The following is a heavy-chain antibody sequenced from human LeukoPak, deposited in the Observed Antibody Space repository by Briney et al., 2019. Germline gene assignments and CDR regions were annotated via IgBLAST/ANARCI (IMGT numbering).Heavy chain of an antibody. Sequence: SETLSLTCTVSGGSLSSDYWSCSRQPPGEGLGGSGDIYYSGSTNYNPSLKSRVPISVDTSKTQSSLTLSSVPAAATAVYSCASGRVTANWFDPRGQGTLVTVSS. J-gene: IGHJ5*02. CDR3: ASGRVTANWFDP. D-gene: IGHD2-21*02. CDR1: GGSLSSDY. CDR2: IYYSGST. V-gene: IGHV4-59*12.